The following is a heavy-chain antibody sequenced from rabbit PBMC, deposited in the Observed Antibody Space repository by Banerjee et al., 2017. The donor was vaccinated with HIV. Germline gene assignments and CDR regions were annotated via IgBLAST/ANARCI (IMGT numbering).Heavy chain of an antibody. CDR3: ARYPTGSAYGTGVFNL. CDR1: GFSFSSSYW. CDR2: IYAGSSGST. D-gene: IGHD6-1*01. Sequence: QEQLEESGGDLVKPEGSLTLTCTASGFSFSSSYWICWVRQAPGKGLEWIACIYAGSSGSTYYASWAKGRFTISKTSSTTVTLQMTSLTAADTATYFCARYPTGSAYGTGVFNLWGQGTLVTVS. J-gene: IGHJ4*01. V-gene: IGHV1S45*01.